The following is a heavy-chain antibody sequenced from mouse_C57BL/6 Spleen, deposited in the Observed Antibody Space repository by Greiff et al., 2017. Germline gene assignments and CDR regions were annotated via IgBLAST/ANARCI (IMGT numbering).Heavy chain of an antibody. V-gene: IGHV1-54*01. J-gene: IGHJ3*01. D-gene: IGHD2-4*01. CDR2: INPGSGGT. Sequence: QVQLKESGAELVRPGTSVKVSCKASGYAFTNYLIEWVKQRPGQGLEWIGVINPGSGGTNYNEKFKGKATLTADKSSSTAYMQLSSLTSEDSAVYFCATPLYYDYGSWFAYWGQGTLVTVSA. CDR3: ATPLYYDYGSWFAY. CDR1: GYAFTNYL.